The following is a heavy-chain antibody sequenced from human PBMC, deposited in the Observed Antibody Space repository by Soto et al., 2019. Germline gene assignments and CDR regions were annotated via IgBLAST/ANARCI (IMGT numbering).Heavy chain of an antibody. CDR1: GFTFTSSA. V-gene: IGHV1-58*02. CDR2: IVVGSGNT. J-gene: IGHJ3*02. D-gene: IGHD3-10*01. CDR3: AASLWPENDAFDI. Sequence: GASVKVSCKASGFTFTSSAMQWVRQARGQRLEWIGWIVVGSGNTNYAQKFQERVTITRDMSTSTAYMELSSLRSEDTAVYYCAASLWPENDAFDIWGQGTMVTVSS.